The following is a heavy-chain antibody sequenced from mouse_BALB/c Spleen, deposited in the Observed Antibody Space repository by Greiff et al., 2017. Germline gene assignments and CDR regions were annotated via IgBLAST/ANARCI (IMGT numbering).Heavy chain of an antibody. Sequence: DVQLQESGTVLARPGASVKMSCKASGYSFTSYWMHWVKQRPGQGLEWIGAIYPGNSDTSYNQKFKGKAKLTAVTSASTAYMELSSLTNEDSAVYYCTRGGITTAWFAYWGQGTLVTVSA. CDR2: IYPGNSDT. J-gene: IGHJ3*01. CDR1: GYSFTSYW. CDR3: TRGGITTAWFAY. D-gene: IGHD2-4*01. V-gene: IGHV1-5*01.